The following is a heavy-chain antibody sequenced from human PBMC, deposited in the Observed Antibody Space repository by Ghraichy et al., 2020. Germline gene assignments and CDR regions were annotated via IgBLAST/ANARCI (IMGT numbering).Heavy chain of an antibody. CDR2: INPNSGGT. Sequence: ASVKVSCKASGYTFTGYYMHWVRQAPGQGLEWMGWINPNSGGTNYAQKFQGRVTMTRDTSISTAYMELSRLRSDDTAVYYCASGDVLRFLEWQGGYFDYWGQGTLVTVSS. J-gene: IGHJ4*02. CDR3: ASGDVLRFLEWQGGYFDY. V-gene: IGHV1-2*02. D-gene: IGHD3-3*01. CDR1: GYTFTGYY.